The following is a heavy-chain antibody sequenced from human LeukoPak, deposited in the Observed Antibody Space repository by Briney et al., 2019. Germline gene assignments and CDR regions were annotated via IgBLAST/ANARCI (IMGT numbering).Heavy chain of an antibody. CDR3: AKVAGGYSSSWSQGSNYYFDY. D-gene: IGHD6-13*01. CDR1: GFTFSSYG. J-gene: IGHJ4*02. V-gene: IGHV3-23*01. Sequence: GGSLRLSCAASGFTFSSYGMSWVRQAPGKGLEWVSAISGSGGSTYYADSVKGRFTISRDNSKNTLYLQMNSLRAEDTAVYYCAKVAGGYSSSWSQGSNYYFDYWGQGTLVTVSS. CDR2: ISGSGGST.